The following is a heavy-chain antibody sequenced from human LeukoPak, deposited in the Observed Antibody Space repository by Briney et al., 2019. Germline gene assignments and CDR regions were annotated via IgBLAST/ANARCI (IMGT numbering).Heavy chain of an antibody. V-gene: IGHV4-59*01. CDR3: AREEGYTMIVD. J-gene: IGHJ4*02. CDR2: IYYSGST. CDR1: GGSISSYY. D-gene: IGHD3-22*01. Sequence: SETLSLTCTVSGGSISSYYWSWIRQPPGKGLEWIGCIYYSGSTNYNPSFKSRVTISVDTSKNQFSLKLSSVTAEDTAVYYCAREEGYTMIVDWGQGTLVTVSS.